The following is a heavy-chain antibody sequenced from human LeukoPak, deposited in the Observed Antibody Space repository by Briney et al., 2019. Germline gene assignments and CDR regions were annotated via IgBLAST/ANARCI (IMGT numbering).Heavy chain of an antibody. CDR3: ARATLYDFWSGYYFPVRFDY. CDR1: GGSISSSSYY. V-gene: IGHV4-39*07. J-gene: IGHJ4*02. D-gene: IGHD3-3*01. CDR2: IYYSGST. Sequence: SETLSLTCTVSGGSISSSSYYWGWIRQPPGKGLEWIGSIYYSGSTYYNPSLKSRVTISVDTSKNQFSLKLSSVTAADTAVYYCARATLYDFWSGYYFPVRFDYWGQGTLVTVSS.